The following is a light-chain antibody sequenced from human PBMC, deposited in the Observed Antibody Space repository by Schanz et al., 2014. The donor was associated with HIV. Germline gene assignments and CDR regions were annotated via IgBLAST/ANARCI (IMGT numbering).Light chain of an antibody. CDR2: QAS. J-gene: IGKJ1*01. CDR3: QQYYTLSRT. Sequence: IQMTQSPSTVSTSVGDRVTITCRASQTIGRLLAWYQQKPGRAPKLLIYQASILETGVPSRFSGSGSGTSFTLTITSLQPDDFATYYCQQYYTLSRTFGPGTKVE. CDR1: QTIGRL. V-gene: IGKV1-5*03.